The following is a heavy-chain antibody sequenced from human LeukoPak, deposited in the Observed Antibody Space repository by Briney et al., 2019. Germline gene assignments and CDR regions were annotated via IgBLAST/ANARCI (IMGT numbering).Heavy chain of an antibody. CDR1: GFTFTNYA. J-gene: IGHJ4*02. V-gene: IGHV3-23*01. CDR2: IGGSGGGT. Sequence: PGESLTLXCAASGFTFTNYAMSWGRQAPGKGLEWVSAIGGSGGGTYYADSVKGRFTISRDNSKNTLYLQMTGLRAEDTAIYYCAKTPETHNYDFSGYYYYFDYWGQGTLVTVSS. CDR3: AKTPETHNYDFSGYYYYFDY. D-gene: IGHD3-22*01.